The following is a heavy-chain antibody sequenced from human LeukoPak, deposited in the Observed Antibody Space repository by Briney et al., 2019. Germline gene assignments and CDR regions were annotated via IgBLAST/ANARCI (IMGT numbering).Heavy chain of an antibody. D-gene: IGHD5-24*01. CDR1: GYTFTTSW. V-gene: IGHV5-51*01. CDR3: AILNHPDGRVY. CDR2: IYAGNSDT. Sequence: GESLKISCQGFGYTFTTSWIGWVRQLPGKGLEWMAIIYAGNSDTKYSPSFQGQVSISTDRSISTAYLQWSSLQATDTAIYYCAILNHPDGRVYWGQGTLVTVSS. J-gene: IGHJ4*02.